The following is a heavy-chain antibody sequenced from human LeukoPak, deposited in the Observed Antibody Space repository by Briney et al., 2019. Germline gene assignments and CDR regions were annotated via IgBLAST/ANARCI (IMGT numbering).Heavy chain of an antibody. CDR1: GYTFTSYD. CDR2: MNPNSGNT. Sequence: GASVKVSCKASGYTFTSYDINWVRQATGQGLEWMGWMNPNSGNTGYAQKFQGRVTMTRDTSINTAYMELSRLRSDDTAVYYCARHRMYGANSAPFDAWGQGALVTVSS. J-gene: IGHJ5*02. D-gene: IGHD4-23*01. CDR3: ARHRMYGANSAPFDA. V-gene: IGHV1-8*01.